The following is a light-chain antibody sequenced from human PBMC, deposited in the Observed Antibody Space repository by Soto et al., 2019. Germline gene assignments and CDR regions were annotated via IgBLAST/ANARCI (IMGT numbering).Light chain of an antibody. Sequence: EVVLTQSPGTLSLSPGEIATLSCRASQSVSNNYFAWYQQKPGQAPRLLIFGSSDRATGIPDRFSGSGSGTDFTLTSSRREPEDFAVYYCQQYGSSPPYTFGQGTKLEIK. J-gene: IGKJ2*01. CDR3: QQYGSSPPYT. V-gene: IGKV3-20*01. CDR1: QSVSNNY. CDR2: GSS.